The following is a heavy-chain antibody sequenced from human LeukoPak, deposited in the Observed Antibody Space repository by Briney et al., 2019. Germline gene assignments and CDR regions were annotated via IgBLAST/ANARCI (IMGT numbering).Heavy chain of an antibody. CDR2: IGDSRGST. V-gene: IGHV3-23*01. CDR1: GFTFSSYG. Sequence: GGSLRLSCAASGFTFSSYGMSWVRQAPGKGLEWVSSIGDSRGSTYYADSVKGRFTISRDNSKNTLYLQMNSLRAEDTAVYYCAKAPAGPEYSSSWKFGYNWFDPWGQGTLVAVSS. D-gene: IGHD6-13*01. J-gene: IGHJ5*02. CDR3: AKAPAGPEYSSSWKFGYNWFDP.